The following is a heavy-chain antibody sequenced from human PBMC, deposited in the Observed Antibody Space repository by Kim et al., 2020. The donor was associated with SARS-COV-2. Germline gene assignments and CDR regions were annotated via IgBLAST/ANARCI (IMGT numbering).Heavy chain of an antibody. Sequence: SVKVSCKASGGTFSSYAISWVRQAPGQGLEWMGGIIPIFGTANYAQKFQGRVTITADESTSTAYMELSSLRSEDTAVYYCAREGYCSSTSCPNWFDPWGQGTLVTVSS. D-gene: IGHD2-2*01. V-gene: IGHV1-69*13. CDR1: GGTFSSYA. CDR3: AREGYCSSTSCPNWFDP. J-gene: IGHJ5*02. CDR2: IIPIFGTA.